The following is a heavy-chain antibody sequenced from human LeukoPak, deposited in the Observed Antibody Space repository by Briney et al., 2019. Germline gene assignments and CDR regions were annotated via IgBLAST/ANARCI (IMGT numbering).Heavy chain of an antibody. Sequence: ASVKVSCQASGCTFINYYMHGVGQPGGQGLEWMGIINPSGGSTNYAQKFQGRVTMTRDTSTSTVYMELSSLRSEDTAVYYCAREHSGYDSWGQGTLLTVSS. D-gene: IGHD5-12*01. CDR3: AREHSGYDS. CDR1: GCTFINYY. CDR2: INPSGGST. J-gene: IGHJ5*02. V-gene: IGHV1-46*01.